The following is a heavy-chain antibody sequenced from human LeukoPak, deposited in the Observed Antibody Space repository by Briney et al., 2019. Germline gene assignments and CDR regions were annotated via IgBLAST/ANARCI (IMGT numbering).Heavy chain of an antibody. D-gene: IGHD6-19*01. V-gene: IGHV1-24*01. Sequence: ASVKVSCKASGGTFSSYAISWVRQAPGKGLEWMGGFDPEDGETIYAQKFQGRVTMTEDTSTDTAYMELSSLRSEDTAVYYCASIAVAEAVDWFDPWGQGTLVTVSS. J-gene: IGHJ5*02. CDR3: ASIAVAEAVDWFDP. CDR2: FDPEDGET. CDR1: GGTFSSYA.